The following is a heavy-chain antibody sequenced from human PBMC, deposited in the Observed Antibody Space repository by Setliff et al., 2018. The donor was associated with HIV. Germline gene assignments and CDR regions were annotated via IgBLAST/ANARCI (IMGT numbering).Heavy chain of an antibody. Sequence: PGGSLRLSCVASGFTFNNAWMGWVRQAPGEGLEWVGRIETETDGETTDYAAPVKGRFTISRDDSKNTLSLQMNSLNTEDTAMYHCTTESRYYYGSGSWARAFDVWGRGTMVTVS. CDR2: IETETDGETT. CDR1: GFTFNNAW. CDR3: TTESRYYYGSGSWARAFDV. D-gene: IGHD3-10*01. J-gene: IGHJ3*01. V-gene: IGHV3-15*04.